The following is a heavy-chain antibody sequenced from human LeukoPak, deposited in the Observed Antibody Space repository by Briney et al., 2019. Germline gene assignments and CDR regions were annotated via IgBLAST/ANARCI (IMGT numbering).Heavy chain of an antibody. D-gene: IGHD2-15*01. V-gene: IGHV4-34*01. CDR2: INHSGST. CDR3: ARGYCSGGSCYSGYVRYYYYGMDV. Sequence: SETLSLTCAVYGVSFSGYYWSWLRQPPGKGLEWIGEINHSGSTNYNPSLKSRVTISVDTSKNQFSLKLSSVTAADTAVYYCARGYCSGGSCYSGYVRYYYYGMDVWGQGTTVTVSS. CDR1: GVSFSGYY. J-gene: IGHJ6*02.